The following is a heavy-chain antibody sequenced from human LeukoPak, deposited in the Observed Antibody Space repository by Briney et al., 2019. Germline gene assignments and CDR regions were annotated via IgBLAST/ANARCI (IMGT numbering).Heavy chain of an antibody. D-gene: IGHD3-16*01. Sequence: PGGSLRLSCEASGFIFSTFELNWVRQAPGKGLEWVSSISSSNSYIYYADSMKGRFTISRDNAKNSLYLQMNSLRAEDTAVYYCARGGNYYVGDCWGQGTLVTVSS. CDR2: ISSSNSYI. CDR1: GFIFSTFE. V-gene: IGHV3-21*01. CDR3: ARGGNYYVGDC. J-gene: IGHJ4*02.